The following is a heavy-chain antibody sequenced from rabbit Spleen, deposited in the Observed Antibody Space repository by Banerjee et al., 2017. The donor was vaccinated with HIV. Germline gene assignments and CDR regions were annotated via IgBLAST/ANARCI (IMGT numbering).Heavy chain of an antibody. Sequence: QEQLGDSGGVLVHAEGSLTLTCTAAGASFSNYNFMCWVRQAPGKGLEWIACIDTGSCDFTYYASWAKGRFTISKTSSTTVTLQMTSLTAADTATYFCARDTGSSFSTYGMDLWGPGTLVTVS. CDR3: ARDTGSSFSTYGMDL. CDR2: IDTGSCDFT. V-gene: IGHV1S45*01. D-gene: IGHD8-1*01. J-gene: IGHJ6*01. CDR1: GASFSNYNF.